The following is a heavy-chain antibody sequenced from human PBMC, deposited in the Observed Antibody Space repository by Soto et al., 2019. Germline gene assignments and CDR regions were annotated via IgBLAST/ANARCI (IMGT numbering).Heavy chain of an antibody. D-gene: IGHD3-3*01. CDR1: GYTFTSYD. CDR2: MNPNSGNT. V-gene: IGHV1-8*01. CDR3: ARALPFWSGYSTFDY. J-gene: IGHJ4*02. Sequence: QVPLVQSGAEVKKPGASVKVSCKASGYTFTSYDINWVRQATGQGLEWMGWMNPNSGNTGYAQKFQGRVTITADESTSTAYMELSSLRSEDTAVYYCARALPFWSGYSTFDYWGQGTLVTVSS.